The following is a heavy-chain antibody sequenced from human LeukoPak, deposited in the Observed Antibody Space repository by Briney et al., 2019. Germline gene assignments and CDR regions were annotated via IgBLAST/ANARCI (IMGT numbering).Heavy chain of an antibody. D-gene: IGHD3-22*01. Sequence: GASVKASCKAFGYTLTGYYMHWLRQAPGQGLEWMGIINPSGGSTSSAQKFQGRVTMNRDTSTSTVYMEMSSLRSEDTAVYYCAREGGKGDSSGYYRNWFDPWGQGTLVTVSS. CDR3: AREGGKGDSSGYYRNWFDP. CDR1: GYTLTGYY. V-gene: IGHV1-46*01. CDR2: INPSGGST. J-gene: IGHJ5*02.